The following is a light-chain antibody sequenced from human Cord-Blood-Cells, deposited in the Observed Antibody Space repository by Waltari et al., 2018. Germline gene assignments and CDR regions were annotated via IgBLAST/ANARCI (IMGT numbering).Light chain of an antibody. CDR2: GAS. J-gene: IGKJ1*01. CDR3: QKYNNWPRT. V-gene: IGKV3-15*01. CDR1: QSVSSN. Sequence: EIVMTQSPATLSVSPGERATLYCRASQSVSSNLAWYQQKPGQAPRLRISGASTRATAIPASFSGSGSGTEFTLTISSLQSEDFAVYYCQKYNNWPRTFGQGTKVEIK.